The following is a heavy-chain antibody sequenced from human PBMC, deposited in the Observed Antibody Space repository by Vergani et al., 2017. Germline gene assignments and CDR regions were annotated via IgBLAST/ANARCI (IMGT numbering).Heavy chain of an antibody. D-gene: IGHD6-6*01. CDR3: ARAMARGIAARPFDY. CDR1: GFTFSSYG. J-gene: IGHJ4*02. CDR2: IWYDGSNK. Sequence: QVQLVESGGGVVQPGRSLRLSCAASGFTFSSYGMHWVRQAPGKGLEWVAVIWYDGSNKYYADSAKGRFTISRDNSKNTLYLQMNSLRAEDTAVYYCARAMARGIAARPFDYWGQGTLVTVSS. V-gene: IGHV3-33*01.